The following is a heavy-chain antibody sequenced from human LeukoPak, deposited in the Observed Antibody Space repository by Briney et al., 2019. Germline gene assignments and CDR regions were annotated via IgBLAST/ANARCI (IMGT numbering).Heavy chain of an antibody. Sequence: GGSLRHSCAASGLSYSDSYMTWIRQAPGKGLEWVSYISSSGSYTNYADSVQGRYTVSRDNAKNSLFLHMTSLRDQDTGVYYCARTRGRGPCGHFDYWGQGTLVIVSS. D-gene: IGHD6-25*01. V-gene: IGHV3-11*03. CDR3: ARTRGRGPCGHFDY. J-gene: IGHJ4*02. CDR1: GLSYSDSY. CDR2: ISSSGSYT.